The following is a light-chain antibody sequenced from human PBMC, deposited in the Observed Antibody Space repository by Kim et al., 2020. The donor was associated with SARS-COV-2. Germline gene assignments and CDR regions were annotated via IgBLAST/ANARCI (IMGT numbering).Light chain of an antibody. CDR1: NIGGKR. V-gene: IGLV3-21*04. Sequence: AQGKAAGISCRGNNIGGKRAPNYHNKPGQAPVLVMYYDSDRPSGSPDRFSGSSSGNTATLTISRDEAGDGADYYGQVWDSSSDHPVFGGGTQLTVL. CDR3: QVWDSSSDHPV. J-gene: IGLJ3*02. CDR2: YDS.